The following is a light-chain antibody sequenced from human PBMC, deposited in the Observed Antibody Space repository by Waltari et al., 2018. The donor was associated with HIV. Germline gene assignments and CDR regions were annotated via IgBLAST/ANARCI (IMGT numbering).Light chain of an antibody. CDR1: SRHSNHA. CDR3: QTSGSGILV. V-gene: IGLV4-69*01. CDR2: LNSDGSH. Sequence: QPVLTQSPSVSASLGASVKHTCTLSSRHSNHAITWHQQQHEKGPRFLMKLNSDGSHTKGDGIPDRPSGSSSGAERFLTISSLQSEDEADYYCQTSGSGILVFGGGTKLTVL. J-gene: IGLJ3*02.